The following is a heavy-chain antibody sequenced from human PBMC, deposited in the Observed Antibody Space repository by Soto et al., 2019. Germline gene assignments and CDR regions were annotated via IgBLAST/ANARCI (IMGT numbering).Heavy chain of an antibody. Sequence: QVQLVQSGAEVKKPGDSVKVSCKASGYIFTSYDINWVRQATGQGLEWMGWMNPNSGNTGYAQKFQGRVTMTRNTSISTAYMELSSLKSEDTAVYYCARELSSSWRFDYWGQGTLVTVSS. CDR2: MNPNSGNT. J-gene: IGHJ4*02. CDR1: GYIFTSYD. D-gene: IGHD6-13*01. V-gene: IGHV1-8*01. CDR3: ARELSSSWRFDY.